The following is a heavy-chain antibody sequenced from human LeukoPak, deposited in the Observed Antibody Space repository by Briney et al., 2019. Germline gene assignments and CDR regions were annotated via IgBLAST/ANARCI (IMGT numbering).Heavy chain of an antibody. V-gene: IGHV4-34*01. Sequence: SETLSLTCTVSGGSISSYYWSWIRQPPVKGLEWIGEINHSGSTNYNPSLKSRVTISVDASKNQFSLKLSSVTAADTAVYYCARGRGLTGSYYFDYWGQGTLVTVSS. J-gene: IGHJ4*02. D-gene: IGHD3-9*01. CDR2: INHSGST. CDR1: GGSISSYY. CDR3: ARGRGLTGSYYFDY.